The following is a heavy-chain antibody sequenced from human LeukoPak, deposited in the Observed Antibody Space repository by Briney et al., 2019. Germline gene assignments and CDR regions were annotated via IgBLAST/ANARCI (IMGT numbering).Heavy chain of an antibody. Sequence: ASVKVSCKASGYIFTSYGISWVRQAPGQGLEWMGWISAYSGNTNYAQKLQGRVTMTTDTSTSTAYMELRSLRSDDTAVYYCARVVGYDILTGYTNFDYWGQGTLVTVSS. CDR3: ARVVGYDILTGYTNFDY. D-gene: IGHD3-9*01. CDR1: GYIFTSYG. V-gene: IGHV1-18*01. J-gene: IGHJ4*02. CDR2: ISAYSGNT.